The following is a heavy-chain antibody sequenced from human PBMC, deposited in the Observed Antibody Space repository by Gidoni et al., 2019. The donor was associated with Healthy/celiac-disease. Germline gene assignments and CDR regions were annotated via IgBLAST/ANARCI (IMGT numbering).Heavy chain of an antibody. Sequence: QVQLVQSGAEVKKPGASVKVSCKASGYTFTGYFMHWVRQAPGQGLEWMGWINPNSGGTNYAQKFQGWVTMTRDTSISTAYMELSRLRSDDTAVYYCARNYDILTGPSPYYYGMDVWGQGTTVTVSS. V-gene: IGHV1-2*04. J-gene: IGHJ6*02. CDR3: ARNYDILTGPSPYYYGMDV. CDR2: INPNSGGT. D-gene: IGHD3-9*01. CDR1: GYTFTGYF.